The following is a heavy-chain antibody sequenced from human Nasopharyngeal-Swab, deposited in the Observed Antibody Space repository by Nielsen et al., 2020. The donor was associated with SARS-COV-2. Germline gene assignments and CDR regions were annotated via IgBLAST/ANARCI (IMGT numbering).Heavy chain of an antibody. CDR1: GFTFSSYS. V-gene: IGHV3-21*01. CDR3: ARDLHGDYALDY. J-gene: IGHJ4*02. D-gene: IGHD4-17*01. Sequence: GESLKISCAASGFTFSSYSMNWVRQAPGKGLEWVSSISSSSSYIYYADSVKGRFTISRDNAKNSLYLQMNSLRDEDTAVYYCARDLHGDYALDYWGQGTLVTVSS. CDR2: ISSSSSYI.